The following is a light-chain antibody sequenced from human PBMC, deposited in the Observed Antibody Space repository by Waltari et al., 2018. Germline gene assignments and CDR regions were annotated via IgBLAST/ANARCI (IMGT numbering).Light chain of an antibody. CDR3: QQYGSSPPLT. Sequence: EIVLTQSPGTLSLSPGERATLPCRASQSVSNNYLTWYQQKPGPAPRLLIYGASTRATCIPDRFSGSGSGTDFTLTISRLEPEDFAVYYCQQYGSSPPLTFGPGTKVDIK. CDR2: GAS. CDR1: QSVSNNY. J-gene: IGKJ3*01. V-gene: IGKV3-20*01.